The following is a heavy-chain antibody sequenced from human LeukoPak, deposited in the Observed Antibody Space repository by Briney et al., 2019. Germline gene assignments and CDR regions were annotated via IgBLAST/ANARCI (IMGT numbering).Heavy chain of an antibody. CDR1: GYRFTSYW. V-gene: IGHV5-51*01. Sequence: GESLQISCKGSGYRFTSYWIGWVRQMPGKGLEWMGIIYPGDSDTRYSPSFQGQVTISADKSISTAYLQWSSLKASDTAMYYCARSIAAAGRYYYYYGMDVWGQGTTVTVSS. D-gene: IGHD6-13*01. CDR3: ARSIAAAGRYYYYYGMDV. J-gene: IGHJ6*02. CDR2: IYPGDSDT.